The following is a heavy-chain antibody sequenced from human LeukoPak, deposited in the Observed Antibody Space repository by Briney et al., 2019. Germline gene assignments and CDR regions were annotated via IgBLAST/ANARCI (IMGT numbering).Heavy chain of an antibody. Sequence: SGTLSLTCTVSGGSISSSSYYWGWIRQPPGKGLEWIGSIYYSGSTYYNPSLKSRVTISVDTSKNQFSLKLSSVTAADTAVYYCAREAVAVAGTDNNWFDPWGQGTLVTVSS. CDR1: GGSISSSSYY. D-gene: IGHD6-19*01. J-gene: IGHJ5*02. CDR2: IYYSGST. V-gene: IGHV4-39*07. CDR3: AREAVAVAGTDNNWFDP.